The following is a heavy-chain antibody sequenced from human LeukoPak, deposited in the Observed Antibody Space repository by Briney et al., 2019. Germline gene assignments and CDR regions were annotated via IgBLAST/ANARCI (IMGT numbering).Heavy chain of an antibody. V-gene: IGHV4-38-2*02. CDR2: IYHSGST. Sequence: PSETLSLTCTVSGYSISSGYYWGWIRQPPGKGLEWIGNIYHSGSTYYNPSLKSRVTISVDTSKNQFSLKLSSVTAADTAVYYCARISGAERNYYDSSGYYLTTFDYWGQGTLVTVS. CDR3: ARISGAERNYYDSSGYYLTTFDY. D-gene: IGHD3-22*01. CDR1: GYSISSGYY. J-gene: IGHJ4*02.